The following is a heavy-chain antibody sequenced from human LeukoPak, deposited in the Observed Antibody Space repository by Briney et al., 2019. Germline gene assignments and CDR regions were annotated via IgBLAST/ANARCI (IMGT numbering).Heavy chain of an antibody. Sequence: SETLSLTCTVSGGSISSSSYYWGWIRQPPGKGLEWIGSTYYSGSTYYNPSLKSRVTISVDTSKNQFSLKLSSVTAADTAVYYCARDQLGYVDYWGQGTLVTVSS. CDR3: ARDQLGYVDY. V-gene: IGHV4-39*07. CDR1: GGSISSSSYY. CDR2: TYYSGST. J-gene: IGHJ4*02. D-gene: IGHD7-27*01.